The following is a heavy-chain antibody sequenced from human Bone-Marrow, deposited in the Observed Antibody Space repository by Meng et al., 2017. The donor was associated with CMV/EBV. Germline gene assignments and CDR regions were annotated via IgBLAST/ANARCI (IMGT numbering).Heavy chain of an antibody. D-gene: IGHD1-26*01. J-gene: IGHJ4*02. CDR1: GFTFSSYA. V-gene: IGHV3-30-3*01. CDR3: ARDGPQTGSERGDYFDY. CDR2: ISYDGSNK. Sequence: GESLKISCAASGFTFSSYAMSWVRQAPGKGLEWVAVISYDGSNKYYADSVKGRFTISRDNSKNTLYLQMNSLRAEDTAVYYCARDGPQTGSERGDYFDYWGQGTLVTVSS.